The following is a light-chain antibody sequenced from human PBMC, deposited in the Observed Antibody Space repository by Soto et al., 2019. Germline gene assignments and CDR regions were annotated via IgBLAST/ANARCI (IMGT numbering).Light chain of an antibody. CDR2: KAS. J-gene: IGKJ1*01. CDR3: QHYNSYSEA. CDR1: QTISSL. Sequence: DIQMTQSPSTLAGSVGDRVTITCRASQTISSLLAWYQQKPGKAPKLLIYKASTLKSGVPSRFSGSGSGTEFTLTISSLQPDDFATYYCQHYNSYSEAFGQGTK. V-gene: IGKV1-5*03.